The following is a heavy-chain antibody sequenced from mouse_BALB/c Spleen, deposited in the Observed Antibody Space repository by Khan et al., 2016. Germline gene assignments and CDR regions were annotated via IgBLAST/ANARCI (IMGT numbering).Heavy chain of an antibody. CDR1: GFNIKDTY. J-gene: IGHJ4*01. CDR2: IDPANGNT. V-gene: IGHV14-3*02. CDR3: ARGLYYYGSSYYAMDY. D-gene: IGHD1-1*01. Sequence: EVQLQESGAELVKPGASVKLSCTASGFNIKDTYMHWVKQRPEQGLEWIGRIDPANGNTKYDPKFQGKATITADTSSNTAYLQLSSLTSEDTAVYYCARGLYYYGSSYYAMDYWGQGTSVTVSS.